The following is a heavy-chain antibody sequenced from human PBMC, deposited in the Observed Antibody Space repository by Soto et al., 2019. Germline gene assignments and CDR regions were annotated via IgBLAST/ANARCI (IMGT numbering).Heavy chain of an antibody. V-gene: IGHV3-11*04. CDR3: ARHRSVPYGLDV. D-gene: IGHD4-17*01. J-gene: IGHJ6*02. Sequence: TPGKGLEWVSYISSSGSTIYYADSVKGRFTISRDNAKNSLYLQMNSLRAEDTAVYYCARHRSVPYGLDVSAEPPMLTVSS. CDR2: ISSSGSTI.